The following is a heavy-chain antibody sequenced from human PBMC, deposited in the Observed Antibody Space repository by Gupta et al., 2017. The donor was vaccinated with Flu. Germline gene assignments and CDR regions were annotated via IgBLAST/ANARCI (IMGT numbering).Heavy chain of an antibody. Sequence: GYHIHWVRQTPGHGLEWMGWINPDSGDTKFVEKFQGRVTMTRDTSFTSVYLGLSRLTSDDTGVYYCAREKWEQLIMGYFQHWGQGTLVTVSS. D-gene: IGHD1-26*01. CDR3: AREKWEQLIMGYFQH. V-gene: IGHV1-2*02. CDR1: GYH. J-gene: IGHJ1*01. CDR2: INPDSGDT.